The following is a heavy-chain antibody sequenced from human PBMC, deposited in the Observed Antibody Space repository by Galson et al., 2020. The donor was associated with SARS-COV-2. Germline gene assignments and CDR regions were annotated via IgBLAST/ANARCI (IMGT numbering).Heavy chain of an antibody. Sequence: GGSLRLSCVASGLSLTTSWAHWVRHVPGKGLVWVSDLHPDGSRSSYTDSVRGRFTASRDNAKNTVYLEMKSLKVEDTAVYHCVRDGSGIYDYWGQGALVTVS. CDR2: LHPDGSRS. CDR3: VRDGSGIYDY. V-gene: IGHV3-74*01. CDR1: GLSLTTSW. D-gene: IGHD6-25*01. J-gene: IGHJ4*02.